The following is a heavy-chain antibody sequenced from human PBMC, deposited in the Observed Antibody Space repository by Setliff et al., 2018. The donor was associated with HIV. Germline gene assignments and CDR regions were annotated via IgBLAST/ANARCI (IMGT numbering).Heavy chain of an antibody. D-gene: IGHD3-10*01. CDR3: ARELLRSWDGSENSYKPYYFDY. V-gene: IGHV4-59*11. CDR2: VYYRGST. J-gene: IGHJ4*02. CDR1: GGSISSHY. Sequence: PSETLSLTCTVSGGSISSHYWSWIRQPPGKGLEWIGSVYYRGSTNYNPSLKSRITISLDTSKNQFSLKLSSVTAADTAVYYCARELLRSWDGSENSYKPYYFDYWGQGTLVTVS.